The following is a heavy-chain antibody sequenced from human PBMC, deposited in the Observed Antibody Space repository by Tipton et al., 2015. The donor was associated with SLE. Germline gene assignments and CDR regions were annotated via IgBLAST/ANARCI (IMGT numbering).Heavy chain of an antibody. V-gene: IGHV4-34*01. Sequence: TLSLTCAVYGGSFSGYYWSWIRQHPGKGLEWIGNIYYSGSTYYNPSRKSRVTISVDTSKNQFSLKLSSVTAADTAVYYCASVIAATAEADYWGQGTLVTVSS. CDR2: IYYSGST. CDR1: GGSFSGYY. CDR3: ASVIAATAEADY. D-gene: IGHD6-13*01. J-gene: IGHJ4*02.